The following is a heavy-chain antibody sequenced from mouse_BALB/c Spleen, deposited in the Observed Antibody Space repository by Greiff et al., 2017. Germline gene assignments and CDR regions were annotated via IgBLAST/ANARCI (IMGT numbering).Heavy chain of an antibody. V-gene: IGHV5-6-5*01. CDR3: ARGYYDYDGPFDY. CDR1: GFTFSSYA. CDR2: ISSGGST. Sequence: EVQLVESGGGLVKPGGSLKLSCAASGFTFSSYAMSWVRQTPEKRLEWVASISSGGSTYYPDSVKGRFTISRDNARNILYLQMSSLRSEDTAMYYCARGYYDYDGPFDYWGQGTTLTVSS. J-gene: IGHJ2*01. D-gene: IGHD2-4*01.